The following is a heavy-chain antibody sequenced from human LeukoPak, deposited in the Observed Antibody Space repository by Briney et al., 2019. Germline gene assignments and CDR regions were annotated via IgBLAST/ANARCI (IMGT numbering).Heavy chain of an antibody. CDR3: AGSGYCSGGNCYSGIFGI. CDR2: IYYRESA. D-gene: IGHD2-15*01. V-gene: IGHV4-59*08. CDR1: GGSMSSYY. J-gene: IGHJ3*02. Sequence: PSETLSLTCTVSGGSMSSYYWSWIRQPPGKGLEWIGYIYYRESANYNPSLKSRVTISLDTSKNQFSLKLNSVTAADTAVYYCAGSGYCSGGNCYSGIFGIWGQGTVVTVSS.